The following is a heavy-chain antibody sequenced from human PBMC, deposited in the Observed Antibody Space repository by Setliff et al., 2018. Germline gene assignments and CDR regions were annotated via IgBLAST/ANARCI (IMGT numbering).Heavy chain of an antibody. CDR3: ARGGLNEGWGSYRFEGYYYYGMDV. J-gene: IGHJ6*02. V-gene: IGHV4-34*01. D-gene: IGHD3-16*02. CDR2: INHSGST. Sequence: SETLSLTCAVYGGSFSGYYWSRIRQPPGKGLEWIGEINHSGSTNYNPSLKSRVTISVDTSKNQFSLKLSSVTAADTAVYYCARGGLNEGWGSYRFEGYYYYGMDVWGQGTTVTV. CDR1: GGSFSGYY.